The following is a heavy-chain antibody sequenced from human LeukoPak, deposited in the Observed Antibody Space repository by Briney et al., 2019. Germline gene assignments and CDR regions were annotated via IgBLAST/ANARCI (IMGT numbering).Heavy chain of an antibody. V-gene: IGHV1-3*01. CDR1: GYTFTSYA. D-gene: IGHD5-18*01. CDR2: INAGNGNT. Sequence: GASVKVSCKASGYTFTSYAMHWVRQAPGQRLEWMGWINAGNGNTKYSQKFQGRVTTTRDTSASTAYMELSGLRSEDTAVYYCAGGTAMDNSDFDYWGQGTLVTVSS. J-gene: IGHJ4*02. CDR3: AGGTAMDNSDFDY.